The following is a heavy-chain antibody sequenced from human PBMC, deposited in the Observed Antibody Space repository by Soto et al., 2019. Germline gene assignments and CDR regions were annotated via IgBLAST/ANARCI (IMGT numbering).Heavy chain of an antibody. CDR2: INPNSGGT. V-gene: IGHV1-2*02. CDR3: ARSGYCSSTTCLNWFDP. D-gene: IGHD2-2*01. CDR1: GYTFTGYF. J-gene: IGHJ5*02. Sequence: ASVKVSCKASGYTFTGYFFHWVRQAPGQGLEWMGWINPNSGGTNYAQKFQGRVTMARDTSISTAYMELSRLRSDDTAVYYCARSGYCSSTTCLNWFDPWGQGTLVTVSS.